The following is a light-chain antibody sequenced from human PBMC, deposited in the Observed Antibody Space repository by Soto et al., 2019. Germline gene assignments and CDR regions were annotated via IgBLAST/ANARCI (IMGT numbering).Light chain of an antibody. J-gene: IGKJ4*01. V-gene: IGKV3-20*01. CDR1: QTVSSSQ. CDR2: GAS. Sequence: EIVLTQSPGTLSLSPGERATLSCRASQTVSSSQLAWYQQRPGQAPRLLIYGASTRATGIPDRFSGSGSGTDFSLTISRLEPEDFGVYYCQQNSSSTLTFGGGTKVEIK. CDR3: QQNSSSTLT.